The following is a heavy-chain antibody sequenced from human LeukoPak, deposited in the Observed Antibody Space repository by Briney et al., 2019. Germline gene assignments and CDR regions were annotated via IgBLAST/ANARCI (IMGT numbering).Heavy chain of an antibody. J-gene: IGHJ6*02. Sequence: NPSETLSLTCAVYGGCFSGYYWSWIRQPPGKGLEWIGEINHSGSTNYNPSLKSRVTISVDTSKNQFSLKLSSVTAADTAVYYCARAGRKQQLAYYYYYGMDVWGQGTTVTVSS. CDR3: ARAGRKQQLAYYYYYGMDV. CDR2: INHSGST. CDR1: GGCFSGYY. V-gene: IGHV4-34*01. D-gene: IGHD6-13*01.